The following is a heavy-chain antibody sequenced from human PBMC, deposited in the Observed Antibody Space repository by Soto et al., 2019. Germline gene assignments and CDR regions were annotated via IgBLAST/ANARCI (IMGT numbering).Heavy chain of an antibody. D-gene: IGHD6-6*01. CDR1: GYTFTSYD. V-gene: IGHV1-8*01. CDR2: MNPNSGNT. CDR3: ARGQAARRGYYYYGMDV. J-gene: IGHJ6*02. Sequence: ASVKVSCKASGYTFTSYDINWVRQATGQGLEWMGWMNPNSGNTGYAQKFQGRVTMTRNTSISTAYMELSSLRSEDTAVYYCARGQAARRGYYYYGMDVWGQGTTVTVSS.